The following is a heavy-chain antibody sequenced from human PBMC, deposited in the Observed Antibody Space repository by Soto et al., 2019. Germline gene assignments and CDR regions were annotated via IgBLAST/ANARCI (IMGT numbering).Heavy chain of an antibody. CDR3: ASFANYYGSGSSVPFDD. CDR2: IDPSDSYT. J-gene: IGHJ4*02. V-gene: IGHV5-10-1*01. D-gene: IGHD3-10*01. Sequence: GESLKISCKGSGYSFPSYWISWVRQMPGKGLEWMGRIDPSDSYTNYSPSFQGHVTISADKSISTAYLQWSSLKASDTAMYYCASFANYYGSGSSVPFDDWGQGTLVTVSS. CDR1: GYSFPSYW.